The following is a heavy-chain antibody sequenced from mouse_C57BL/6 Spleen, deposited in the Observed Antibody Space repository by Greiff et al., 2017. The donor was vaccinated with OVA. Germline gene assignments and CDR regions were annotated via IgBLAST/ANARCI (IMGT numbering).Heavy chain of an antibody. D-gene: IGHD1-1*01. CDR3: ASQDYYGSHFDY. V-gene: IGHV3-6*01. Sequence: EVQLVESGPGLVKPSQSLSLTCSVTGYSITSGYYWNWIRQFPGNKLEWMGYISYDGSNNYNPSLKNRISITRDTSKNQFFLKLNSVTTEDTATYYCASQDYYGSHFDYWGQGTTLTVSS. J-gene: IGHJ2*01. CDR1: GYSITSGYY. CDR2: ISYDGSN.